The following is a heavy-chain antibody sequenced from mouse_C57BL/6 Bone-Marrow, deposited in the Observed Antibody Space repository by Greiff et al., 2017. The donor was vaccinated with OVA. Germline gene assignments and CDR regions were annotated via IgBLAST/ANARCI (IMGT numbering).Heavy chain of an antibody. V-gene: IGHV3-8*01. D-gene: IGHD1-1*01. CDR3: ARSSYYYGSSSYAMDY. Sequence: EVKLMESGPGLAKPSQTLSLTCSVTGYSITSDYWNWIRKFPGNKLEYMGYISYSGSTYYNPSLKSRISITRDTSKNQYYLQLNSVTTEDTATYYCARSSYYYGSSSYAMDYWGQGTSVTVSS. J-gene: IGHJ4*01. CDR1: GYSITSDY. CDR2: ISYSGST.